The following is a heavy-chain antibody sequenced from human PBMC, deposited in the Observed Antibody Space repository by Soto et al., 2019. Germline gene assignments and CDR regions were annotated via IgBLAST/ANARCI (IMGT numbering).Heavy chain of an antibody. CDR2: IIPIFGTA. CDR3: ARDLKDIVVVVAAANYYYYGMDV. CDR1: GGTFSSYA. Sequence: ASGKVSCKASGGTFSSYAISWVRQSPGQGLEWMGGIIPIFGTANYAQKFQGRVTITADESTSTAYMELSSLRSEDTAVYYCARDLKDIVVVVAAANYYYYGMDVWGQGTTVTVSS. D-gene: IGHD2-15*01. V-gene: IGHV1-69*13. J-gene: IGHJ6*02.